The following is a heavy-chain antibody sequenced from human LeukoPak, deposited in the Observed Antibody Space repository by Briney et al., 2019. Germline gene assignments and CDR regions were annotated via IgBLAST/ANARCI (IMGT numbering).Heavy chain of an antibody. J-gene: IGHJ2*01. D-gene: IGHD6-6*01. CDR3: AKASSSPPRYFDL. Sequence: GGSLRLSCAASGFTFSNYVMSWVRQAPGKGLEWVSAIGGSGVSTYYADSVKGRFTISRDNSKNTLYLQMNGLRAEDTAVYYCAKASSSPPRYFDLWSRGTLVTVSS. CDR1: GFTFSNYV. CDR2: IGGSGVST. V-gene: IGHV3-23*01.